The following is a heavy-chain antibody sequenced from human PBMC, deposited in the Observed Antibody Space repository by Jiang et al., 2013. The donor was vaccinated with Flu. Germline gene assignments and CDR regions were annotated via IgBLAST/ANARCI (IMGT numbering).Heavy chain of an antibody. Sequence: GAEVKKPGESLKISCKGSGYSFTSYWIGWVRQMPGKGLEWMGIIYPGDSDTRYSPSFQGQVTISADKSISTAYLQWSSLKASDIAMYYCARPLYGSGMYYYYGMDVWGQGTTVTVSS. J-gene: IGHJ6*02. CDR3: ARPLYGSGMYYYYGMDV. CDR2: IYPGDSDT. CDR1: GYSFTSYW. V-gene: IGHV5-51*03. D-gene: IGHD3-10*01.